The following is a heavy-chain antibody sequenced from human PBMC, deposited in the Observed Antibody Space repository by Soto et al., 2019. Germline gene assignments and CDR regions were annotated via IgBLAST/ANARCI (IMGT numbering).Heavy chain of an antibody. CDR2: ISGSGGST. D-gene: IGHD3-9*01. CDR3: AKDFNFDWLFPY. CDR1: GFTFSSYA. J-gene: IGHJ4*02. Sequence: GGSLRLSCAASGFTFSSYAMSWVRQAPGKGLEWVSAISGSGGSTYYADSVKGRFTISGDNSKNTLYLQMNSLRAEDTAVYYCAKDFNFDWLFPYWGQGTLVTVSS. V-gene: IGHV3-23*01.